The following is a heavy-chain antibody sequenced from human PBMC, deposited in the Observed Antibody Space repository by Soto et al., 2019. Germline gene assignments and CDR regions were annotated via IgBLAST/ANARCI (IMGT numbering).Heavy chain of an antibody. CDR2: INAGNGNT. Sequence: ASVKVSCKASGYTFTSYAMHWVRQAPGQRLEWMGWINAGNGNTKYSQKFQGRVTITRDTSASTAYMELSSLRSEDTAVYYCARNSHCSSTSCYFDYWGQGTLVTVSS. J-gene: IGHJ4*02. D-gene: IGHD2-2*01. CDR1: GYTFTSYA. V-gene: IGHV1-3*01. CDR3: ARNSHCSSTSCYFDY.